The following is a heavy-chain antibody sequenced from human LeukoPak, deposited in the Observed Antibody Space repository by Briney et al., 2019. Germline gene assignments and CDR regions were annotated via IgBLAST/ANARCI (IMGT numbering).Heavy chain of an antibody. CDR3: ARGYPYYDFWSGYRPTLNWFDP. V-gene: IGHV1-69*13. Sequence: ALVKVSCKASGGTFSSYAISWVRQAPGQGLEWMGGIIPIFGTANYAQKFQGRVTITADESTSTAYMELSSLRSEDTAVYYCARGYPYYDFWSGYRPTLNWFDPWGQGTLVTVSS. CDR1: GGTFSSYA. CDR2: IIPIFGTA. J-gene: IGHJ5*02. D-gene: IGHD3-3*01.